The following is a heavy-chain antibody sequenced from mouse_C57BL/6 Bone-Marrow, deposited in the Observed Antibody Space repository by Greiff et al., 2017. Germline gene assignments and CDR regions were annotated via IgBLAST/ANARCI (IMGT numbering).Heavy chain of an antibody. Sequence: EVQLQQSGPELVKPGASVKISCKASGYTFTDYYMNWVKQSHGQSLEWIGDINPNNGGTSYNQKFKGKATLTVDKSSSTAYMELSSLTSEVSAVYYGARGDAMDYWGQGTSVTVSS. CDR3: ARGDAMDY. V-gene: IGHV1-26*01. J-gene: IGHJ4*01. CDR1: GYTFTDYY. CDR2: INPNNGGT.